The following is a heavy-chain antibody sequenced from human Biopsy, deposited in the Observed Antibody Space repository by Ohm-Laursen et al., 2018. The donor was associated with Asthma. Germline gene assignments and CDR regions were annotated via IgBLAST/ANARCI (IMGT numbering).Heavy chain of an antibody. D-gene: IGHD5-24*01. CDR3: ARISRLGYNSLDYGMDV. V-gene: IGHV3-30*03. CDR2: ISNDGSSK. Sequence: SSLRLSCAASGFTFSSYGMHWVRQAPGKGLEWVALISNDGSSKYYADSVKGRFTISRDHSKLYLQMNNLRAEDTAVYHCARISRLGYNSLDYGMDVWGQGTTVTVSS. J-gene: IGHJ6*02. CDR1: GFTFSSYG.